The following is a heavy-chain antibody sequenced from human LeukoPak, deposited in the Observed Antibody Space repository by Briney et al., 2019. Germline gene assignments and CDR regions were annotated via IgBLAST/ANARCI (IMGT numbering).Heavy chain of an antibody. D-gene: IGHD4-17*01. V-gene: IGHV4-34*01. CDR1: GGSFSGYY. CDR3: AMTTVTTGRSSFDI. CDR2: INHSGSA. J-gene: IGHJ3*02. Sequence: SETLSLTCVVYGGSFSGYYWSWIRPPPGKGLEWIGEINHSGSADYNPSLKSRVTISVDTSKNHFSLKLSSVTAADTAVYYCAMTTVTTGRSSFDIWAQGTMVTVSS.